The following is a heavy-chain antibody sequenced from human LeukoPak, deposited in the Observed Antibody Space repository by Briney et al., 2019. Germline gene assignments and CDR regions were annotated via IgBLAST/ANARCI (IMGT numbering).Heavy chain of an antibody. CDR1: GYTFTNCS. CDR3: ATETQTRGYFLH. CDR2: ISVNNGGT. Sequence: ASVKVSCKASGYTFTNCSLAWVRQAPGQSLEWMGWISVNNGGTNYAQSFQDRVTLTRDTSTNTAYLELRSLRSDDTAIIYCATETQTRGYFLHWGQGTLVTVSS. V-gene: IGHV1-18*01. J-gene: IGHJ1*01. D-gene: IGHD6-6*01.